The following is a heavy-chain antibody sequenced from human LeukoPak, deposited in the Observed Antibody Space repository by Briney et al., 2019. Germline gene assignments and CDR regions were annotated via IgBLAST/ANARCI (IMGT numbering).Heavy chain of an antibody. CDR1: GFTGRFFY. J-gene: IGHJ6*03. CDR3: AREGLTTLIEYYYYYMDV. CDR2: LFCGGAT. V-gene: IGHV3-53*01. Sequence: GGSLRLSCAASGFTGRFFYLRWGRQAPGEGLGWVSVLFCGGATYYADSVKGRFTVSRDSSKNTLFLHMNNLRAEDTAVYYCAREGLTTLIEYYYYYMDVWGSGTTVTVSS. D-gene: IGHD4-11*01.